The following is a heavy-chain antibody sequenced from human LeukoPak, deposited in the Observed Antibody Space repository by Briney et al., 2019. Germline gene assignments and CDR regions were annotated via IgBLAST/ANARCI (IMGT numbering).Heavy chain of an antibody. CDR3: ARDTYKYSSSLGWFDP. CDR2: IYYSGST. V-gene: IGHV4-39*07. CDR1: GGSISSSSYY. D-gene: IGHD6-13*01. Sequence: PSETLSLTCTVSGGSISSSSYYWGWTRQPPGKGLGWIGSIYYSGSTYYNPSLKSRVTISVDTSKNQFSLKLSSVTAADTAVYYCARDTYKYSSSLGWFDPWGQGTLVTVSS. J-gene: IGHJ5*02.